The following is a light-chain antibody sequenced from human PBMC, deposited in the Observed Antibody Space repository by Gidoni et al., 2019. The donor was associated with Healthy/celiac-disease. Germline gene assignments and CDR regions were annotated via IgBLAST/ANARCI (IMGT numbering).Light chain of an antibody. CDR3: SSYTSSSSVV. CDR2: DVS. J-gene: IGLJ2*01. CDR1: SSDVGGYNY. Sequence: QSALTQPASVSVSPGQSITISCTGTSSDVGGYNYVSWYKQHPGKAPKLMIYDVSKRPSGVSNRFSGSKSGNTASLTSSGLQAEDEADYYCSSYTSSSSVVFGGGTKLTVL. V-gene: IGLV2-14*03.